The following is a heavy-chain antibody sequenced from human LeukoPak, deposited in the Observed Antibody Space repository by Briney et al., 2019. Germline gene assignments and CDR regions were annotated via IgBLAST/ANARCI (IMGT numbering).Heavy chain of an antibody. J-gene: IGHJ4*02. CDR1: GYTFMYYG. Sequence: GASVKVSCKASGYTFMYYGISWVRQAPGQGLEWMGWISGYNGNTNSAQKFQGRVTMTTDTTTSTAYMELRSLRSDDTAVYYCARGRSVGATKWDYWGQGTLVTVSS. V-gene: IGHV1-18*01. CDR2: ISGYNGNT. CDR3: ARGRSVGATKWDY. D-gene: IGHD1-26*01.